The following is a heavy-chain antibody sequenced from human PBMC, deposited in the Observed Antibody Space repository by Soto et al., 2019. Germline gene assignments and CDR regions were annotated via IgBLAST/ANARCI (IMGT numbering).Heavy chain of an antibody. Sequence: GGSLRLSCAASGSTFSSYAMSWVRQAPGKGLEWVSAITGSGGSTYYADSVKGRFTISRDNSKSTLYLQMSSLRGEDMAVYYCAKGSGGSRPYYFDYWGQGTLVTVSS. J-gene: IGHJ4*02. D-gene: IGHD2-15*01. CDR2: ITGSGGST. CDR1: GSTFSSYA. V-gene: IGHV3-23*01. CDR3: AKGSGGSRPYYFDY.